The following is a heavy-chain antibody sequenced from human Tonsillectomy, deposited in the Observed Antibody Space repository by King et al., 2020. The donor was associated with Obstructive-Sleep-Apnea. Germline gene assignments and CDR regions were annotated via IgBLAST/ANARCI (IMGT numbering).Heavy chain of an antibody. D-gene: IGHD6-13*01. CDR3: AKGSLNERLVGWGYFDY. V-gene: IGHV3-23*04. CDR2: ISGSGGST. J-gene: IGHJ4*02. CDR1: GFTFRSYA. Sequence: VQLVESGGGLVQPGGSLRLSCAASGFTFRSYAMSWVRQAPGKGLEWVSVISGSGGSTYYADSVKGRFTISRDNSKNTLYLQMNSLRAEDTAVYYCAKGSLNERLVGWGYFDYWVQGTLVTVSS.